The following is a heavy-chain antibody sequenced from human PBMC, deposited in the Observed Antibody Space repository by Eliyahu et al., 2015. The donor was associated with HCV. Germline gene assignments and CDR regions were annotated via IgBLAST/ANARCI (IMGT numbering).Heavy chain of an antibody. CDR3: ARDGGAFLDAFDI. Sequence: EVQLVESGGGLVQPGGSLRLSCAASGFXVSSNYMSRVPQGPGKGVEWVSVIYSGGSTYYADSVKGRFTISRDNSKNTLYLQMNSLRAEDTAVYYCARDGGAFLDAFDIWGQGTMVTVSS. D-gene: IGHD3-16*01. CDR2: IYSGGST. V-gene: IGHV3-66*01. J-gene: IGHJ3*02. CDR1: GFXVSSNY.